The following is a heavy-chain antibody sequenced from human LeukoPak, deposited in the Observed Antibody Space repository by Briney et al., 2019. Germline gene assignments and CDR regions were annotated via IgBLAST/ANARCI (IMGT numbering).Heavy chain of an antibody. Sequence: PGGGRSLSFAASGFHFSRYSMKWGRPAPGEGREGVSSISSSWGSIATAESVTGRFTISRDNAKNSLYLQMNSLRAEDTAVYYCAKADRGWGVITKDCGQGSPLTVSS. CDR1: GFHFSRYS. CDR3: AKADRGWGVITKD. CDR2: ISSSWGSI. D-gene: IGHD3-10*01. J-gene: IGHJ4*01. V-gene: IGHV3-21*04.